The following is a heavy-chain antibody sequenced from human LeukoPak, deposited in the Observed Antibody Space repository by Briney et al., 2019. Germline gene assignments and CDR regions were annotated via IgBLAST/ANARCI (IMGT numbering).Heavy chain of an antibody. Sequence: GASVKVSCKASGYTFTSYYMHWVRQAPGQGLEWMGRIIPILGIANYAQKFQGRVTITADKSTSTAYMELSSLRSEDTAVYYCARDPASSGYHEQWGQGTLVTVSS. CDR3: ARDPASSGYHEQ. V-gene: IGHV1-69*04. D-gene: IGHD3-22*01. CDR1: GYTFTSYY. J-gene: IGHJ4*02. CDR2: IIPILGIA.